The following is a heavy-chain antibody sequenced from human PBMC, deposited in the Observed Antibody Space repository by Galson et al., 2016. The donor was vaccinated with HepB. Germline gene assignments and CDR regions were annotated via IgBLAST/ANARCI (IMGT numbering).Heavy chain of an antibody. CDR3: ALGPTVTFYGGPTWFDL. J-gene: IGHJ5*02. CDR2: IYSGGRT. Sequence: SLRLSCAVSGFAVNSDYMNWIRQAPGKGLEWISVIYSGGRTTYGDSVKGRFTISRDRSKNTLSLQMNSLRAEDTAVYYCALGPTVTFYGGPTWFDLWGQGTVVTVSS. V-gene: IGHV3-53*01. D-gene: IGHD2-21*02. CDR1: GFAVNSDY.